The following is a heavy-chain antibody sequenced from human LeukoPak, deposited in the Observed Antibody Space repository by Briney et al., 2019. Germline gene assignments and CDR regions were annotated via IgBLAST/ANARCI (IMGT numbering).Heavy chain of an antibody. Sequence: SGPTLVNPTQTLTLTCTFSGFSLYSSGVGVGWIRQPPGKAPEWLAVIYWDDDKRYNPSLRSRLTMSKDASKSQVFLVISNMDPVDTATYYCAHRRPGHLTGWDNSYFDYWGQGTLVTVSS. CDR2: IYWDDDK. D-gene: IGHD1/OR15-1a*01. V-gene: IGHV2-5*02. CDR3: AHRRPGHLTGWDNSYFDY. J-gene: IGHJ4*02. CDR1: GFSLYSSGVG.